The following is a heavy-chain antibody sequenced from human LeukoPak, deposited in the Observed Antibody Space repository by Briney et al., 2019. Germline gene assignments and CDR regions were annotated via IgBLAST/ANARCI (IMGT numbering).Heavy chain of an antibody. V-gene: IGHV3-21*01. CDR3: ARDHRTVTTGTFDI. CDR2: ISSSSVYR. CDR1: GFAFSSYT. D-gene: IGHD4-17*01. Sequence: GGSLRLSCATSGFAFSSYTMNWVRQAPGKGLEWVSSISSSSVYRYSADSVKGRFTISRDNAKNSLYLQMNSLRAEDTAVYYCARDHRTVTTGTFDIWGQGTMVTVSS. J-gene: IGHJ3*02.